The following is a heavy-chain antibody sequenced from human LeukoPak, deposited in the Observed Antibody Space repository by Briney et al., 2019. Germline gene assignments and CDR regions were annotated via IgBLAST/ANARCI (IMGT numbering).Heavy chain of an antibody. CDR1: GYTFTSYD. Sequence: ASVKVSCKASGYTFTSYDINWVRLATGQGLEWMGWMNPNSGNTGYAQKFQGRVTITRNTSISTAYMELSSLRSEDTAVYYCARGRGYTLGWFDPWGQGTLVTVSS. V-gene: IGHV1-8*03. CDR3: ARGRGYTLGWFDP. J-gene: IGHJ5*02. D-gene: IGHD3-22*01. CDR2: MNPNSGNT.